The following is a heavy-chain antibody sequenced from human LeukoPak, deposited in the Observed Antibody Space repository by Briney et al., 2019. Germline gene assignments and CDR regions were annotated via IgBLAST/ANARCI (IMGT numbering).Heavy chain of an antibody. CDR1: GGSFSGYY. CDR2: IDHSGST. CDR3: ARRRSSGWYYFDY. J-gene: IGHJ4*02. V-gene: IGHV4-34*01. D-gene: IGHD6-19*01. Sequence: SETLSLTCAVFGGSFSGYYWSWIRQPPGKGLEWIGEIDHSGSTNYNPSMKSRVTMSVDTSKSQLSLKVTSVTAADTAVYYCARRRSSGWYYFDYWGQGTPVTVSS.